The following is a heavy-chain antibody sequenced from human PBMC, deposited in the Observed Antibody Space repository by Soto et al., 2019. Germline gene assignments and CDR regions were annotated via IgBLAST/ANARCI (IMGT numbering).Heavy chain of an antibody. J-gene: IGHJ4*01. CDR2: ISGSGETP. D-gene: IGHD3-10*01. V-gene: IGHV3-23*01. Sequence: GGSLRLSCAASGFTFSNYPMSWVRQAPGKGLEWVSGISGSGETPYYADSVKGRFTISRDNYKNMLYLQMNSLRAEDTAVYYCAKDRRITMVRGVLMAFDSWGQGNLVTVSP. CDR3: AKDRRITMVRGVLMAFDS. CDR1: GFTFSNYP.